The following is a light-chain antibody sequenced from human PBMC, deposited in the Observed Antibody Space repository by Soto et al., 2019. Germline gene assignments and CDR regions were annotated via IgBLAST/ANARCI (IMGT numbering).Light chain of an antibody. V-gene: IGKV3-15*01. Sequence: EIVMTQSPATLSVSPGEGAPLSCMAIQSVGSNLAWYQQKPGQAPRLLIYGAYTRATGIPARFSGSGSRTEFTLTLPRMQSEDFAVYYCHQHDYCPPWTFREGTRVGIK. CDR3: HQHDYCPPWT. J-gene: IGKJ1*01. CDR2: GAY. CDR1: QSVGSN.